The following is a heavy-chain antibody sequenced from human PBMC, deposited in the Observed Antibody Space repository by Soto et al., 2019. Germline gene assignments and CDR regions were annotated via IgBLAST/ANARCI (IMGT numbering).Heavy chain of an antibody. J-gene: IGHJ4*02. V-gene: IGHV4-31*03. Sequence: PSDTLSLTCTVFGGSISSGGYYCSLIRQHPGKGLEWIGYIYYSGSTYYNPSLKSRVTISVDTSKNQFSLKLSSVTAADTAVYYCARAHMVRGVITWYFDYWGQGTLVTVSS. CDR2: IYYSGST. CDR3: ARAHMVRGVITWYFDY. CDR1: GGSISSGGYY. D-gene: IGHD3-10*01.